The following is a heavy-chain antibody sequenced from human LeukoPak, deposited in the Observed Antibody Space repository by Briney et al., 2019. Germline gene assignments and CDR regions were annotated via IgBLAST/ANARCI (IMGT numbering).Heavy chain of an antibody. CDR3: ARDQVDTAMVTVYFDY. J-gene: IGHJ4*02. D-gene: IGHD5-18*01. CDR2: IYTSGST. CDR1: GGSISSYY. Sequence: TSETLSLTCTVSGGSISSYYWSWIRQPAGKGLEWIGRIYTSGSTNYNPSLKSRVTTSVDTSKNQFSLKLSSVTAADTAVYYCARDQVDTAMVTVYFDYWGQGTLVTVSS. V-gene: IGHV4-4*07.